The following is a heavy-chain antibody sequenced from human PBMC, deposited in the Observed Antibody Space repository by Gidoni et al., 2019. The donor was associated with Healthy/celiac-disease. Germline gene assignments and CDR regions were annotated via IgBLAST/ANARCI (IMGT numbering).Heavy chain of an antibody. V-gene: IGHV3-9*01. Sequence: EVQLVESGGGLVQPGRSLRLPCAASGFTFDTYAMHWVRQAPGKGLEWVSGISWNSGSIGYADSVKGRFTISRDNAKNSLYLQMNSLRAEDTALYYCAKGPVSGYSSGWCFDYWGQGTLVTVSS. CDR2: ISWNSGSI. CDR3: AKGPVSGYSSGWCFDY. J-gene: IGHJ4*02. CDR1: GFTFDTYA. D-gene: IGHD6-19*01.